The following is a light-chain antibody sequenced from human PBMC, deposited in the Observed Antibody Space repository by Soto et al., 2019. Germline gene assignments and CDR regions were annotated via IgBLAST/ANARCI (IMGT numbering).Light chain of an antibody. Sequence: QSALTQPASVSGSPGQSITISCTGTSNDVGNYNLVSWYQQHPGKAPKLMIYEANKRPSGVSNRFSGSKSGNTASLTISWLQAEDEADYYCCSYAGNYTFYVLGTGTKLTVL. J-gene: IGLJ1*01. V-gene: IGLV2-23*01. CDR3: CSYAGNYTFYV. CDR1: SNDVGNYNL. CDR2: EAN.